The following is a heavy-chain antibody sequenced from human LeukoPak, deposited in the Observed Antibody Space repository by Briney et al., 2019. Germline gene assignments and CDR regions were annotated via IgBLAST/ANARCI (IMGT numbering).Heavy chain of an antibody. CDR1: GYTFATYA. V-gene: IGHV7-4-1*02. J-gene: IGHJ6*02. Sequence: ASVKVSCKASGYTFATYAMNWVRQAPGQGLEWMGWINTNTGNPSYAQGFTGRFVFSWDTSVSTANLQINSLKAEDSAVYYCARSYYGTDVWGQGTTVTVSS. CDR2: INTNTGNP. CDR3: ARSYYGTDV.